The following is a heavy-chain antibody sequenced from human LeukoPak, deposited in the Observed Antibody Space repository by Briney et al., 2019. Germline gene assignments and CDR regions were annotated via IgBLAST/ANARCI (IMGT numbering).Heavy chain of an antibody. D-gene: IGHD6-19*01. CDR1: GGTFSSYA. CDR2: TIPILGIA. CDR3: ARGNSGWRYDSIDY. Sequence: GSSVKVSCKASGGTFSSYAISWVRQAPGQGLEWMGRTIPILGIANYAQKFQGRVTITADKSTSTAYMELSSLRSEDTAVYYCARGNSGWRYDSIDYWGQGTLVTVSS. J-gene: IGHJ4*02. V-gene: IGHV1-69*04.